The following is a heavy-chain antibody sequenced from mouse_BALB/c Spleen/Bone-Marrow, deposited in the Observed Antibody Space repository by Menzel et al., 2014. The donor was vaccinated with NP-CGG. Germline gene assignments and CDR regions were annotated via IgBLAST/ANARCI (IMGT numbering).Heavy chain of an antibody. CDR3: ARSRDYGTSKSAWFAY. CDR1: GSSFTGYY. Sequence: LVTTGASVKISCEASGSSFTGYYMHWVKQSHGKSLEWIGYISCYNGATSYNQKFRGKATFTVDTSSSTAYMQFNSLTSEDSAVYNCARSRDYGTSKSAWFAYWGQGTLVTVSA. D-gene: IGHD1-1*01. J-gene: IGHJ3*01. V-gene: IGHV1S34*01. CDR2: ISCYNGAT.